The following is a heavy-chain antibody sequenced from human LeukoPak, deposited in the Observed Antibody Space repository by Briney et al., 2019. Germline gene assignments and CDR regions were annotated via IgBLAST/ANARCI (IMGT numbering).Heavy chain of an antibody. CDR1: GGSISSSSYY. CDR2: IYYSGST. V-gene: IGHV4-39*01. CDR3: ARHSTYYDILTGYYSNWFDP. J-gene: IGHJ5*02. D-gene: IGHD3-9*01. Sequence: SETLSLTCTVSGGSISSSSYYWGWIRQPPGKGLEWIGSIYYSGSTYYNPPLKSRVTISVDTSKNQFSLKLSSVTAADTAVYYCARHSTYYDILTGYYSNWFDPWGQGTLVTVSS.